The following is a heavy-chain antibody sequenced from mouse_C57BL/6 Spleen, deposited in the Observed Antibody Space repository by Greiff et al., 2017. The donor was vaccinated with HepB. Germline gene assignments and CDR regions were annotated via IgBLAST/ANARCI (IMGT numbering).Heavy chain of an antibody. CDR2: ISSGGSYT. CDR3: ARSDYSNYLFAY. J-gene: IGHJ3*01. CDR1: GFTFSSYG. D-gene: IGHD2-5*01. Sequence: EVKLVESGGDLVKPGGSLKLSCAASGFTFSSYGMSWVRQTPDKRLEWVATISSGGSYTYYPDSVKGRFTISRDKAKNTLYLQMSSLKSEDTAMYYCARSDYSNYLFAYWGQGTLVTVSS. V-gene: IGHV5-6*02.